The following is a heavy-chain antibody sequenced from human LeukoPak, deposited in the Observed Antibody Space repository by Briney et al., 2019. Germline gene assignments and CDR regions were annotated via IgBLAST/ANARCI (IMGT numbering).Heavy chain of an antibody. D-gene: IGHD6-13*01. CDR2: INPSGGST. J-gene: IGHJ4*02. V-gene: IGHV1-46*01. Sequence: ASVKVSCKASGYTFTSYYMHWVRQAPGQGLEWMGIINPSGGSTSYAQKFQGRVTITADKSTSTAYMELSSLRSEDTAVYYCASRYSTSGVDYWGQGTLVTVSS. CDR1: GYTFTSYY. CDR3: ASRYSTSGVDY.